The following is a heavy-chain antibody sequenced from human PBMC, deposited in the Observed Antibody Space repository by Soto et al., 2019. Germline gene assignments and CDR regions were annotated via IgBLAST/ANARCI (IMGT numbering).Heavy chain of an antibody. CDR3: ARYRSPSIAAAGAGFGY. V-gene: IGHV1-69*01. J-gene: IGHJ4*02. D-gene: IGHD6-13*01. CDR1: GGTFSSYA. Sequence: QVQLVQSGAEVKKPGSSVKVSCKASGGTFSSYAISWVRQAPGQGLEWMGGIIPIFGTANYAQKFQGRVTMTADESTSTAYMELSSLRSEDTAVYYCARYRSPSIAAAGAGFGYWGQGTLVTVSS. CDR2: IIPIFGTA.